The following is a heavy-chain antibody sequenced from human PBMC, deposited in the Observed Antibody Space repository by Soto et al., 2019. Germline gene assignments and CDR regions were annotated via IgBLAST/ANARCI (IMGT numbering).Heavy chain of an antibody. J-gene: IGHJ4*02. CDR2: IIPIFGTA. CDR1: GGTFSSYS. D-gene: IGHD3-22*01. CDR3: APYYYDSSRYYPLDY. V-gene: IGHV1-69*13. Sequence: SVKVSCKASGGTFSSYSISWVRQAPGQGLEWMGGIIPIFGTANYAQKFQGRVTITADESTSTAYMELSSLRSEDTAVYYCAPYYYDSSRYYPLDYWGQGTLVTVSS.